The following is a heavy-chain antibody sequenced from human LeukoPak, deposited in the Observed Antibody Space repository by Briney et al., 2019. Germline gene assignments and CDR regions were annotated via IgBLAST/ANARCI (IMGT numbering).Heavy chain of an antibody. J-gene: IGHJ3*02. CDR3: ARGGRSRIAVAGISPRVGAFDI. Sequence: SETLSLTCAVYGGSFSGYYWSWIRQPPGKGLEWIGEINHSGSTNYNPSLKSRVTISVDTSKNQFSLKLSSVTAADTAVYYCARGGRSRIAVAGISPRVGAFDIWGQGTMVTVSS. CDR1: GGSFSGYY. V-gene: IGHV4-34*01. CDR2: INHSGST. D-gene: IGHD6-19*01.